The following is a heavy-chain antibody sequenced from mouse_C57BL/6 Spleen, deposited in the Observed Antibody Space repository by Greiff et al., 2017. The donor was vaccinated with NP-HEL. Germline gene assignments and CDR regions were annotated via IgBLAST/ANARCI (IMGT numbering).Heavy chain of an antibody. CDR3: ARGDMVTSYYYAMDY. J-gene: IGHJ4*01. CDR1: GYTFTSYW. D-gene: IGHD2-1*01. Sequence: QVQLQQPGAELVKPGASVKLSCKASGYTFTSYWMHWVKQRPGRGLEWIGRIDPNSGGTKYNEKVKSKATLTVDKPSSTSYMQLSSLTSEDSAVYYCARGDMVTSYYYAMDYWGQGTSVTVSS. V-gene: IGHV1-72*01. CDR2: IDPNSGGT.